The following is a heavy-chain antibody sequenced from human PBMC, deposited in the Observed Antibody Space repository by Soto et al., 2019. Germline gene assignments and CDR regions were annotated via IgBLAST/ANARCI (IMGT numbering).Heavy chain of an antibody. J-gene: IGHJ3*02. CDR3: VRDGTYYYDNLGI. Sequence: PGVSLRLSCAATGFKFDDFVMSWIRQIPGKGLEWVSGINWNGGSIHYIDSVKGRFTISRDNAENSLYLQMNNLRTEDTAFYYCVRDGTYYYDNLGIWGQGTMVTVS. D-gene: IGHD3-22*01. V-gene: IGHV3-20*04. CDR1: GFKFDDFV. CDR2: INWNGGSI.